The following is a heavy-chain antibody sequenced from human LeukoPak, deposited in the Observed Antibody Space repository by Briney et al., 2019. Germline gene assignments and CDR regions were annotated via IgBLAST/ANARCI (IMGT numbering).Heavy chain of an antibody. J-gene: IGHJ4*02. CDR3: ARDGFGTGSN. D-gene: IGHD3-16*01. CDR2: LKEDGSEK. V-gene: IGHV3-7*03. Sequence: GGSLRLSCAASGLTSSNYWMDWVRQAPAKGLEWVANLKEDGSEKNYVDSVKGRFIISRDNAKNSLYLQMNTLRADDTAVYYCARDGFGTGSNWGQGTLVTVSS. CDR1: GLTSSNYW.